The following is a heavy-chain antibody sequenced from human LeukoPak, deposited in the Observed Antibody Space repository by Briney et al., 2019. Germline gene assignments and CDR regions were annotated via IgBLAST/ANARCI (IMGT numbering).Heavy chain of an antibody. Sequence: GGSLRLSCAASGFTVSTNHMNWVRQAPGKGLEGVSVIYSGGTTYHANSVKGRFTISRDNSKNTLYLQMNSLRVDDTAVYYCMKTTSNWGEGTLVTDSS. CDR1: GFTVSTNH. D-gene: IGHD1-1*01. J-gene: IGHJ4*02. V-gene: IGHV3-53*01. CDR2: IYSGGTT. CDR3: MKTTSN.